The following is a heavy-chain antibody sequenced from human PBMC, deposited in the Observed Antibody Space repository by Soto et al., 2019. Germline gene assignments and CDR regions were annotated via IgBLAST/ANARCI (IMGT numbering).Heavy chain of an antibody. CDR3: ARGKGMEENYYYYGMDI. V-gene: IGHV1-3*01. D-gene: IGHD1-1*01. J-gene: IGHJ6*02. Sequence: ASVKVSCKASGYAFSTYAMHWVRQAPGQSLEWMGWINGGTGQTRYSQRFQDRVTITRDTSAKTTYMDLTSLRSEDTAVYYCARGKGMEENYYYYGMDIWGQGTTVTVSS. CDR2: INGGTGQT. CDR1: GYAFSTYA.